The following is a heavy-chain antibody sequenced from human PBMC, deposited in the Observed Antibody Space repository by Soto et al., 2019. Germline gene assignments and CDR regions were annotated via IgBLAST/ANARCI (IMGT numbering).Heavy chain of an antibody. V-gene: IGHV4-4*07. Sequence: PSETLSLTCTVSGGSISTYYWSWIRQSAGKGLEWIGRIYASGSTNYNPSLKSRVTMSVATSKNQFSLKLSSVTAADTAVYYCARGGMVIIPTATAFDYWGQGTLVTVS. D-gene: IGHD2-2*01. CDR1: GGSISTYY. J-gene: IGHJ4*02. CDR2: IYASGST. CDR3: ARGGMVIIPTATAFDY.